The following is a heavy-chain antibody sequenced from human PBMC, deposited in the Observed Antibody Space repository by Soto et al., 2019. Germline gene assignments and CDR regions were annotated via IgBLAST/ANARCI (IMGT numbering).Heavy chain of an antibody. Sequence: PGGSLRLSCAASGFTFSSHSMNWVRQAPGKGLEWVSSITSSSSHINYADSVKGRFTISRDNAKTSLYLQMNSLRAEDTAVYYCAREPGVSSGWYVDYWGQGTLVTVSS. V-gene: IGHV3-21*01. J-gene: IGHJ4*02. CDR1: GFTFSSHS. CDR3: AREPGVSSGWYVDY. CDR2: ITSSSSHI. D-gene: IGHD6-19*01.